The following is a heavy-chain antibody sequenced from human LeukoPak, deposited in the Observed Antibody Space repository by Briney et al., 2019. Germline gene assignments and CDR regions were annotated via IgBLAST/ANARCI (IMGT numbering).Heavy chain of an antibody. J-gene: IGHJ4*02. CDR1: GYPFSSYG. Sequence: ASVKVSFKASGYPFSSYGISWVRPAPGQGLGWVGWISAYNGNTNYAQKLQGRVTMTTDTSTSTAYMELRSLRSDDTAVYYCARGWFGELMPDYWGQGTLVTVSS. D-gene: IGHD3-10*01. V-gene: IGHV1-18*01. CDR3: ARGWFGELMPDY. CDR2: ISAYNGNT.